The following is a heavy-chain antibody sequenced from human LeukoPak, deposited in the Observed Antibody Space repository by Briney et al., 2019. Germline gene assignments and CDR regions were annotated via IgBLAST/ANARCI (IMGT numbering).Heavy chain of an antibody. CDR1: GGSISSSSYY. J-gene: IGHJ3*02. CDR3: ASATYYDFWSGYHSHAFDI. CDR2: IYYSGST. D-gene: IGHD3-3*01. V-gene: IGHV4-39*07. Sequence: SETLSLTCTVSGGSISSSSYYWGWIRQPPGKGLEWIGSIYYSGSTYYNPSLKSRVTISVDKSKNQFSLNLSSVTAADTAVYYCASATYYDFWSGYHSHAFDIWGQGTMVTVSS.